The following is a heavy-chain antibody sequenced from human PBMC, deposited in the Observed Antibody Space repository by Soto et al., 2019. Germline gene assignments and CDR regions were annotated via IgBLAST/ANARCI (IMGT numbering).Heavy chain of an antibody. J-gene: IGHJ4*02. CDR2: IRSKANRYAT. V-gene: IGHV3-73*02. CDR1: GFTFSGSA. D-gene: IGHD4-17*01. CDR3: TPYGDDKPSTRVDY. Sequence: EVQLVESGGDLVQPGGSLKLSCAASGFTFSGSAMHWVRQASGKGLEWVGRIRSKANRYATAYAASMKGRFTISRNDSKNTAYLQMNRLKTEDTAVYYCTPYGDDKPSTRVDYWGQGTLVTVSS.